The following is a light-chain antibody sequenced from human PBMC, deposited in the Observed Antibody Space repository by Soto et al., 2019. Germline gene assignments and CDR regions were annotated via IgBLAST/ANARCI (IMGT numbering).Light chain of an antibody. J-gene: IGKJ3*01. CDR2: GVS. CDR1: QSVGSTY. V-gene: IGKV3-20*01. CDR3: QQYGTSPLT. Sequence: EIVLTQSPGTLSLSPGERATLSCRASQSVGSTYLAWYQQKPGQAPKLLIYGVSSRATGIPDRFSGSGSGTDFPLTISRLEPEDFAVYSCQQYGTSPLTFGPGTKVDI.